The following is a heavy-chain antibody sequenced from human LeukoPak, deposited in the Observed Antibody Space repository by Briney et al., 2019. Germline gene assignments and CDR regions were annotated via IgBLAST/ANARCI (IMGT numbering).Heavy chain of an antibody. J-gene: IGHJ4*02. CDR2: ISYDGSNE. CDR3: ARVGYYASGPFSYFDY. V-gene: IGHV3-30-3*01. D-gene: IGHD3-10*01. CDR1: PFTPPRYP. Sequence: SLRLSCPASPFTPPRYPMHRLRHAPPPPLPPAAAISYDGSNEYHADSVKGRFTISRDNSKNTLYLQMNSLSVEDTAVYYCARVGYYASGPFSYFDYWGQGTLVTVSS.